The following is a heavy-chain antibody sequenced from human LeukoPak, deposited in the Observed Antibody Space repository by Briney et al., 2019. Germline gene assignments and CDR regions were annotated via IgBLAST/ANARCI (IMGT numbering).Heavy chain of an antibody. CDR1: GFTFSSYE. J-gene: IGHJ3*02. CDR2: IKSKTDGGTT. V-gene: IGHV3-15*01. D-gene: IGHD2-21*02. CDR3: TTVWNCGGDCSDACDI. Sequence: GGSLRLSCAASGFTFSSYEMSWVRQAPGKGLEWVGRIKSKTDGGTTDYAAPVKGRFTISRDDSKNTLYLQMNSLKTEDTAVYYCTTVWNCGGDCSDACDIWGQRTMVTVSS.